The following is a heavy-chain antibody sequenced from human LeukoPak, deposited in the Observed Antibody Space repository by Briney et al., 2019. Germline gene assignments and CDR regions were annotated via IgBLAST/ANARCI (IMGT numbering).Heavy chain of an antibody. V-gene: IGHV4-59*01. D-gene: IGHD6-13*01. Sequence: PSETLSLTCTVSGGSISSYYWSWIRQPPGKGLEWIGYIYYSGSTNYNPSLKSRVTISVDTSKNQFSLKLSSVTAADTAVHYCASTRRGAAAPDYWGQGTLVTVSS. CDR3: ASTRRGAAAPDY. CDR2: IYYSGST. CDR1: GGSISSYY. J-gene: IGHJ4*02.